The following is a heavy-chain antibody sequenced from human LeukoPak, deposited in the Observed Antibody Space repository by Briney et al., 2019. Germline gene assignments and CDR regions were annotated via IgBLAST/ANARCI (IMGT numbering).Heavy chain of an antibody. CDR2: ITSSGSTI. V-gene: IGHV3-11*01. CDR1: GFTFSDYY. J-gene: IGHJ2*01. CDR3: ARDRSSTVTNSWYFDL. Sequence: GGSLRLSCSASGFTFSDYYMSWIRQAPGKGLEWVSYITSSGSTIYYADSVKGRFAISRDNTKNSLYLQKNSLRAEDTAIYYCARDRSSTVTNSWYFDLWGRGTLVTVSS. D-gene: IGHD4-17*01.